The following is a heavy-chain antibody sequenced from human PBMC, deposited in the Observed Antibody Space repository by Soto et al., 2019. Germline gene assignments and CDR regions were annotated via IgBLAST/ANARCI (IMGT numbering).Heavy chain of an antibody. J-gene: IGHJ4*02. CDR3: AKSLGGNSLRNY. V-gene: IGHV3-23*01. D-gene: IGHD2-21*02. Sequence: GGSLRLSCAASGFTFSTYAMSWVRQAPGKGLEWVSAISGSGGSTYYADSVKGRFTISRDNSKNTLYLQMNSLRAEDTAVYYCAKSLGGNSLRNYWGQGTLVTVSS. CDR2: ISGSGGST. CDR1: GFTFSTYA.